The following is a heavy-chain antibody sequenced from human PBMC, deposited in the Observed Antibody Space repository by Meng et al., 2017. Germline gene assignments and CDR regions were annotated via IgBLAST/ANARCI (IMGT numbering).Heavy chain of an antibody. J-gene: IGHJ6*02. CDR2: ISSSSSYI. CDR3: ARDRNLWFGELLPISYYGMDV. Sequence: GESLKISCAASGFTFSSYSMNWVRQAPGKGLEWVSFISSSSSYIYYADSVKGRFTISRDNSKNSLYLQMNSLRAEDTAVYYCARDRNLWFGELLPISYYGMDVWGQGTTVTVSS. CDR1: GFTFSSYS. D-gene: IGHD3-10*01. V-gene: IGHV3-21*01.